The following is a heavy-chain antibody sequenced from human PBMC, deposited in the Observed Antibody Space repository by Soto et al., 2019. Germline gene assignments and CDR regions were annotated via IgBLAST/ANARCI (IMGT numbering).Heavy chain of an antibody. Sequence: VQLLESGGGFVQPGGSLRLACAASGFTFSSSGMSWVRQAPGKGLEWVSAIAGGDRSTYYADSVKGRFTISRDHSKNTLFLQMNSLRVEDTAVFYCAKDTTSPDRTPAEMRGPGTLVTVSS. V-gene: IGHV3-23*01. CDR2: IAGGDRST. J-gene: IGHJ4*02. CDR1: GFTFSSSG. D-gene: IGHD1-1*01. CDR3: AKDTTSPDRTPAEM.